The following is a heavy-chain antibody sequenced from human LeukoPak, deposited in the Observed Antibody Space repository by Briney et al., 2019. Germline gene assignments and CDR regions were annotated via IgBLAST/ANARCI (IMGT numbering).Heavy chain of an antibody. CDR3: ARDGIAVAGRRPYYYYYYYMDV. D-gene: IGHD6-19*01. CDR1: GGSISSYY. Sequence: SETLSLTCTVSGGSISSYYWSWIRQPPGKGLEWIGYIYYSGSTNYNPSLKSRVTISVDTSKNQFSLKLSSVTAADTAVYYCARDGIAVAGRRPYYYYYYYMDVWGKGTTVTISS. CDR2: IYYSGST. V-gene: IGHV4-59*01. J-gene: IGHJ6*03.